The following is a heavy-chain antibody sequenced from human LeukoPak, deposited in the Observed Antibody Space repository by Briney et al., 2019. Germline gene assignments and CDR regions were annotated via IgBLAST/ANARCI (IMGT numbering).Heavy chain of an antibody. CDR2: ISGDGGST. CDR3: AKDIESGGSCYDY. Sequence: GGSLRLSYAASWFTFDHYAMHWVWQAPGEGLEWGSLISGDGGSTYYADSVKGRFTISRDNSKNYLYLQMNSLRTEDTALYYCAKDIESGGSCYDYWGQGTLVTVSS. V-gene: IGHV3-43*02. D-gene: IGHD2-15*01. CDR1: WFTFDHYA. J-gene: IGHJ4*02.